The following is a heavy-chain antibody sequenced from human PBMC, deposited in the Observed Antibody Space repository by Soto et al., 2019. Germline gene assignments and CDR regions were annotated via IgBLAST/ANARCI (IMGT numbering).Heavy chain of an antibody. J-gene: IGHJ6*03. D-gene: IGHD6-13*01. CDR1: GYTFTSYD. V-gene: IGHV1-8*01. CDR3: ARGGLLSSSSWYRGYYYYYYYMDV. Sequence: GASVKVSCKASGYTFTSYDINWVRQATGQGLEWMGWMNPNSGNTGYAQKFQGRVTMTRNTSISTAYMELSSLRSEDTAVYYCARGGLLSSSSWYRGYYYYYYYMDVWGKGTTVTVSS. CDR2: MNPNSGNT.